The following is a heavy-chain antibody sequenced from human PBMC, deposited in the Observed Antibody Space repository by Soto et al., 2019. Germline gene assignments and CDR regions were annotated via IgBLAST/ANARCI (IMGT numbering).Heavy chain of an antibody. V-gene: IGHV3-23*01. D-gene: IGHD3-3*01. J-gene: IGHJ4*02. CDR1: GLTFRTYA. CDR2: ISGSGGTT. Sequence: EVQLLESGGGLIQPGGSLRLSCAASGLTFRTYAMSWVRQSPGKGLEWVSGISGSGGTTYYADSVKGRFTISRDNAKNPLYLQMNSLRAEDTAVYYCAKYAAGFWSGYNCWGQGTLVTVSS. CDR3: AKYAAGFWSGYNC.